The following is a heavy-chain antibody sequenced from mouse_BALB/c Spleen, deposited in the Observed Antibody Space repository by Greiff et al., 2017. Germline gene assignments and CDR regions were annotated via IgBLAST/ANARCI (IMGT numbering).Heavy chain of an antibody. CDR3: ASEYGYDWYFDV. CDR1: GYTFSSYW. J-gene: IGHJ1*01. D-gene: IGHD2-2*01. CDR2: ILPGSGST. V-gene: IGHV1-9*01. Sequence: VQLQQSGAELMKPGASVKISCKATGYTFSSYWIEWVKQRPGHGLEWIGEILPGSGSTNYNEKFKGKATFTADTSSNTDYMQLSSLTSEDSAVYYGASEYGYDWYFDVWGAGTTVTVSS.